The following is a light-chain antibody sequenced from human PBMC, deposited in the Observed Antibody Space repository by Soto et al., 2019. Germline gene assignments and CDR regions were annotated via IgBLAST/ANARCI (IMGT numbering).Light chain of an antibody. CDR1: SFNIGGNP. V-gene: IGLV1-44*01. J-gene: IGLJ3*02. CDR2: INN. CDR3: ATWDDSLHGPV. Sequence: QSALTQPPSTSGTPGQRVTISCSGSSFNIGGNPVNWYQHLPGTAPKLLIYINNHRPSGVPDRFSGSKSGTSASLAISGLQYEDEADYYCATWDDSLHGPVFGGGTKLTVL.